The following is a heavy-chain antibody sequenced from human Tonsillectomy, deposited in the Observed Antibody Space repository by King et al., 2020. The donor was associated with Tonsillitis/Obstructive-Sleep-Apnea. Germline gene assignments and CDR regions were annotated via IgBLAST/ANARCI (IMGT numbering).Heavy chain of an antibody. V-gene: IGHV4-39*01. CDR1: DGSIISNYYY. J-gene: IGHJ4*02. CDR3: ARQQYYYDSSGARYYFHY. Sequence: LQLQESGPGLVKPSETLSLTCTVSDGSIISNYYYWGWIRQPPGNGLEWIGSIYYSGNTYYSPSLKSRVTLSVDTSKKQFSLKLSSVTAADTAVYYCARQQYYYDSSGARYYFHYWGQGTLVTVSS. CDR2: IYYSGNT. D-gene: IGHD3-22*01.